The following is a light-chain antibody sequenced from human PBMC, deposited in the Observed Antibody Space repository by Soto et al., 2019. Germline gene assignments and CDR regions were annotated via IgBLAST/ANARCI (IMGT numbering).Light chain of an antibody. CDR1: QTISTY. Sequence: DIQMTQSPSSLSASVGDRVTITCRASQTISTYLNWYQQNPGKAPKLLIYAASTLQSGVPSRFSGSGSGTDFTLTINSLQPEEFATYYGQQSHGIPYTFGQGTKLEIK. J-gene: IGKJ2*01. CDR3: QQSHGIPYT. V-gene: IGKV1-39*01. CDR2: AAS.